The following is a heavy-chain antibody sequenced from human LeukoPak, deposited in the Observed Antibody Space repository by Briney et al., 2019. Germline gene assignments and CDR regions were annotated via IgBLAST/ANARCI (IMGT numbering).Heavy chain of an antibody. CDR2: ISADATTI. CDR3: ARIHGYSTGWYYFDY. V-gene: IGHV3-11*01. D-gene: IGHD6-19*01. J-gene: IGHJ4*02. CDR1: GFTFSDYY. Sequence: GGSLRLSCAASGFTFSDYYMSWIRQAPGKGLEWVSYISADATTIYQADSVKGRFTISRDNAKNSLYLQMNSLPAEDTAVYYCARIHGYSTGWYYFDYWGQGTLVTISS.